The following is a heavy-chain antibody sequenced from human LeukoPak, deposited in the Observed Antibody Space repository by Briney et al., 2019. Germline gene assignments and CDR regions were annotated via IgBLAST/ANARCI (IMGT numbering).Heavy chain of an antibody. V-gene: IGHV3-9*01. J-gene: IGHJ4*02. Sequence: GGSLRLSCAASGFTFDDYAKHWVRQAPGKGLEWVSGISWNSGSIGYADSVKGRFTISRDNAKNSLYLQMNSLRAEDTALYYCAKVLIAAAGTGIDYWGQGTLVTVSS. CDR2: ISWNSGSI. CDR1: GFTFDDYA. D-gene: IGHD6-13*01. CDR3: AKVLIAAAGTGIDY.